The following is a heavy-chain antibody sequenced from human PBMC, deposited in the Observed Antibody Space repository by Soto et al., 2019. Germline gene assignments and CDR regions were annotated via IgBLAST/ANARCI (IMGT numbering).Heavy chain of an antibody. V-gene: IGHV1-2*02. J-gene: IGHJ6*02. Sequence: QVQLVQSGAEVKKPGASVKVSCKASGYTFTGYYMHWVRQAPGQGLEWMGWINPNSGGTNYAQKFQGRVTMTRDTSISTADMELSRLRSDDTAVYYCARDRKLELPYYYHGMDVWGQGTTVTVSS. CDR3: ARDRKLELPYYYHGMDV. D-gene: IGHD1-7*01. CDR1: GYTFTGYY. CDR2: INPNSGGT.